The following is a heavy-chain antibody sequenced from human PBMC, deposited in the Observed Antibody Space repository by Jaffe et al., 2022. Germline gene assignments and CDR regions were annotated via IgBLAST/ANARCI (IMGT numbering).Heavy chain of an antibody. CDR1: GYTFTSYY. CDR2: INLSGGTT. V-gene: IGHV1-46*03. D-gene: IGHD6-19*01. J-gene: IGHJ4*02. CDR3: ARSSGWYSIDY. Sequence: QVQLVQSGAEVKKPGASVTVSCKTSGYTFTSYYMHWVRQAPGQGLEWMGIINLSGGTTGYAQKFQGRVTMTRDTSTSTVYMELSSLRSEDTALYYCARSSGWYSIDYWGQGTLVSVSS.